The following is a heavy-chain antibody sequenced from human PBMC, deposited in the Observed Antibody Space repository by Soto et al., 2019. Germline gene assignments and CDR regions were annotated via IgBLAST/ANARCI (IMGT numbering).Heavy chain of an antibody. CDR3: AGEGYYSGSGSYSPPRYYGMDV. J-gene: IGHJ6*02. Sequence: QVQLVQSGAEVKKPGSSVKVSCKASGYTFISYGISWVRQAPGQGLEWMGWISAYNDYTNYAQKLQGRVTMTTDTSTRMAYLELRSLRAEETAVYYCAGEGYYSGSGSYSPPRYYGMDVWGQGTTVTVSS. V-gene: IGHV1-18*01. D-gene: IGHD3-10*01. CDR2: ISAYNDYT. CDR1: GYTFISYG.